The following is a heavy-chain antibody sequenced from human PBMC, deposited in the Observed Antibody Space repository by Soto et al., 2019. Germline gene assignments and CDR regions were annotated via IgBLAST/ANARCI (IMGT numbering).Heavy chain of an antibody. CDR2: ISGSGGNT. D-gene: IGHD2-2*01. Sequence: LRLSCAASGFTFRSYAMSWVRQAPGKGLEWVSGISGSGGNTYYTDSVKGRFTISRDNSKNTLYLQMNSLRGEDTAVYYCAKGKDIVVVPAIDYWGQGTLVTVSS. CDR3: AKGKDIVVVPAIDY. V-gene: IGHV3-23*01. CDR1: GFTFRSYA. J-gene: IGHJ4*02.